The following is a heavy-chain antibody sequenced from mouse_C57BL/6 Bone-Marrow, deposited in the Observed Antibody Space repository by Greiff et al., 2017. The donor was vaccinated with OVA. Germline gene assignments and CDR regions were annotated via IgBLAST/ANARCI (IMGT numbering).Heavy chain of an antibody. CDR1: GFTFSSYA. CDR2: ISSGGDYI. V-gene: IGHV5-9-1*02. J-gene: IGHJ4*01. CDR3: TRDPPLYDYGDYYAMDY. D-gene: IGHD2-4*01. Sequence: EVQGVESGEGLVKPGGSLKLSCAASGFTFSSYAMSWVRQTPEKRLEWVAYISSGGDYIYYADTVKGRFTNSRDNARNTLYLQMSSLKSEDTAMYYCTRDPPLYDYGDYYAMDYWGQGTSVTVSS.